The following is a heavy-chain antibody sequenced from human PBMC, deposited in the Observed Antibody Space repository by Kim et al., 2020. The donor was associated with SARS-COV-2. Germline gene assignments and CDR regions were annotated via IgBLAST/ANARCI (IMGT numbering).Heavy chain of an antibody. Sequence: GGSLRLSCAASGFTFSSYGMHWVRQAPGKGLEWVAVISYDGSNKYYADSVKGRFTISRDNSKNTLYLQMNSLRAEDTAVYYCARDVGGGYGGNSCGYWGQGTLVTVSS. J-gene: IGHJ4*02. CDR1: GFTFSSYG. V-gene: IGHV3-33*05. CDR3: ARDVGGGYGGNSCGY. CDR2: ISYDGSNK. D-gene: IGHD5-12*01.